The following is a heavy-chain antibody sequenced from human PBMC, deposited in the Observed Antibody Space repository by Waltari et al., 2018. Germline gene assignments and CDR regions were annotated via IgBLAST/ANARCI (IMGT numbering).Heavy chain of an antibody. Sequence: QVQLQESGPGLVKPSQTLSLTCTVSGGSISIGSYYWSWIRQPAGKGLEWIGRIYTSGSTNYNPYLKSRVTISVDTSKNQFSLKLSSVTAADTAVYYCARDQLEASYDYVWGSFAFDIWGQGTMVTVSS. CDR2: IYTSGST. J-gene: IGHJ3*02. CDR1: GGSISIGSYY. D-gene: IGHD3-16*01. V-gene: IGHV4-61*02. CDR3: ARDQLEASYDYVWGSFAFDI.